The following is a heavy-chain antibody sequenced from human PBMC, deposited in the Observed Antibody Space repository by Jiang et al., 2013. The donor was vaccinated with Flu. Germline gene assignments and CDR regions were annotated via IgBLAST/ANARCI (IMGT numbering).Heavy chain of an antibody. Sequence: SGPGLVKPSETLSLTCSVTGASMRTSYWNWIRQSPGKGLEWIGYVYYSGATSYNPSLKGRLSMSVDSAKNQFSLTLTSVTPADTAVYYCAKDLGYGNSWEGRAPWFDTWGQGTLVTVSA. CDR3: AKDLGYGNSWEGRAPWFDT. J-gene: IGHJ5*02. CDR2: VYYSGAT. D-gene: IGHD2/OR15-2a*01. V-gene: IGHV4-59*13. CDR1: GASMRTSY.